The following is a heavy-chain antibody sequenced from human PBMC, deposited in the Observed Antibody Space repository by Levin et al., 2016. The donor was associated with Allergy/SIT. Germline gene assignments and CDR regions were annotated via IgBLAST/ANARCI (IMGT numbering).Heavy chain of an antibody. Sequence: ASVKVSCKASGYTFTGYNIHWVRQAPGQGPEWMGWMNPNSGHTGYAQKFQGRITMTRDTSISTAYMELSSLRSEDTAVYYCARVLVVPSGQKYFDYWGQGTLVTVSS. J-gene: IGHJ4*02. CDR1: GYTFTGYN. CDR2: MNPNSGHT. D-gene: IGHD2-2*01. V-gene: IGHV1-8*02. CDR3: ARVLVVPSGQKYFDY.